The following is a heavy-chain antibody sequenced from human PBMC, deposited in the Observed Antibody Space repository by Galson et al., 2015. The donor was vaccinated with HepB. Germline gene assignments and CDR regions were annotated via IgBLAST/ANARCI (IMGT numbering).Heavy chain of an antibody. D-gene: IGHD2-15*01. V-gene: IGHV3-21*01. Sequence: SLRLSCAASGFTFSSYSMNWVRQAPGKGLEWVSSISSSSYIYSADSVKGRFTISRDNAKNSLYLQMNSLRAEDTAVYYCARDPKQGYCSGGSCYSGRYFDYWGQGTLVTVSS. J-gene: IGHJ4*02. CDR3: ARDPKQGYCSGGSCYSGRYFDY. CDR2: ISSSSYI. CDR1: GFTFSSYS.